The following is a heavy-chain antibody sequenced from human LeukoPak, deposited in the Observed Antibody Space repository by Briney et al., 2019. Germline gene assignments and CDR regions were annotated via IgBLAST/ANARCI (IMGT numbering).Heavy chain of an antibody. CDR2: IIPIFGIA. Sequence: ASVKVSCKASGGTFSSYAISWVRQAPGQGLEWMGRIIPIFGIANYAQKFQGGVTITADKSTSTAYMELSSLRSDDTAVYYCARDRGDYGDSRTFDYWGQGTLVTVSS. J-gene: IGHJ4*02. V-gene: IGHV1-69*04. CDR1: GGTFSSYA. D-gene: IGHD4-17*01. CDR3: ARDRGDYGDSRTFDY.